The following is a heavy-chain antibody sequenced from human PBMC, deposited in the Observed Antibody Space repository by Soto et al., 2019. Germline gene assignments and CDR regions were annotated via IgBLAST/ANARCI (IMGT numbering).Heavy chain of an antibody. CDR1: GYTLTELS. V-gene: IGHV1-24*01. J-gene: IGHJ4*02. Sequence: ASVKVSCKVSGYTLTELSMHWVRQAPGKGLEWMGGFDPEDGETIYAQKFQGRVTMTEDTSTDTAYMELSSLRSEDTAVYYCATGQPQGRTFDYWGQGTMVTVSS. CDR2: FDPEDGET. CDR3: ATGQPQGRTFDY.